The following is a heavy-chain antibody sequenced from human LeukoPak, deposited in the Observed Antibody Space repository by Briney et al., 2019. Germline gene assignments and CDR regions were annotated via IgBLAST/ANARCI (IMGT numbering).Heavy chain of an antibody. D-gene: IGHD4-17*01. CDR1: GGSISSYY. V-gene: IGHV4-4*09. Sequence: SETLSLTCTVSGGSISSYYWSWIRQPPGKGLEWIGYIYTSGSTNYNPSLKSRVTISVDTSKNQFSLKLSSVTAADTAVYYCATAANYGLLDYWAREPWSPSPQ. CDR2: IYTSGST. CDR3: ATAANYGLLDY. J-gene: IGHJ4*02.